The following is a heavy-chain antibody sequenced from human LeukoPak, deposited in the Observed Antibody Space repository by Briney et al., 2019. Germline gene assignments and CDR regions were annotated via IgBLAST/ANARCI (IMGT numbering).Heavy chain of an antibody. D-gene: IGHD1-7*01. V-gene: IGHV3-21*01. CDR2: ISSSITYI. CDR3: ARYKWNYSKDY. J-gene: IGHJ4*02. CDR1: GFTFSSYS. Sequence: GGSLRRSCSASGFTFSSYSMTWVRHAPGNGLEWVSSISSSITYIYYVDSVKGRFTISRDNDKNSLYLQMNSMRGEGTAVYYCARYKWNYSKDYWGKGHLVTVSS.